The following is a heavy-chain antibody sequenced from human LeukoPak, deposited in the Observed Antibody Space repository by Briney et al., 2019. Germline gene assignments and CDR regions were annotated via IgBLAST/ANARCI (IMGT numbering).Heavy chain of an antibody. J-gene: IGHJ4*02. CDR2: VFYTGKT. CDR1: PGSIGGYY. CDR3: ARHAAGVELWFEF. D-gene: IGHD2-21*01. Sequence: SETLSLTCSVSPGSIGGYYWSWFRQPPGKGLEWIGYVFYTGKTDYNPSLRSRGTISVDASKNQVSLRLTSVTAADTAVYYCARHAAGVELWFEFWGQGTQVTVSS. V-gene: IGHV4-59*08.